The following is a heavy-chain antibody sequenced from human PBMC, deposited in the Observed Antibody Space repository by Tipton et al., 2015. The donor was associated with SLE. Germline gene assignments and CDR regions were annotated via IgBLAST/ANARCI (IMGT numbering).Heavy chain of an antibody. Sequence: SLRLSCVASGFTFSGYAMSWVRQAPGKGLEWVSSIISTTISTYYADSVRGRFTISRDDSKNTLYLQMNSLRGEDTAVYYCAKGVNWNFDHWYFDLWGRGTVVTVS. CDR1: GFTFSGYA. V-gene: IGHV3-23*01. D-gene: IGHD1-7*01. CDR2: IISTTIST. J-gene: IGHJ2*01. CDR3: AKGVNWNFDHWYFDL.